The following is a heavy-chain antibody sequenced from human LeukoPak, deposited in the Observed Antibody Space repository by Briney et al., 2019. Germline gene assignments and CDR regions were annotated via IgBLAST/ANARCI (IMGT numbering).Heavy chain of an antibody. J-gene: IGHJ4*02. D-gene: IGHD6-13*01. CDR2: MNPNSGNT. CDR1: GYTSTSYD. V-gene: IGHV1-8*01. CDR3: ATVQSTSWFASGGKHYFDY. Sequence: ASVKVSCKASGYTSTSYDINWVRQATGQGLEWMGWMNPNSGNTGYAQKFQGRVTMTEDTSTDTAYMELNSLRSEDTAVYYCATVQSTSWFASGGKHYFDYWGQGALVTVSS.